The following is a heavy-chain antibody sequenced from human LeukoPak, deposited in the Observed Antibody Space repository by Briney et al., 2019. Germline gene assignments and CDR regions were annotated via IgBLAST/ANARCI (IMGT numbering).Heavy chain of an antibody. CDR3: ASRDYTSSKY. CDR2: INRDGRIT. CDR1: GFAFSRYW. J-gene: IGHJ4*02. Sequence: GGSLRLSCAASGFAFSRYWMHWVRHAPGKGLVWVSDINRDGRITMYADSVKGRFTTSRDNPKHTLYLQMNSLRAEDTAVYYCASRDYTSSKYWGQGTLVTVSS. V-gene: IGHV3-74*03. D-gene: IGHD2-2*02.